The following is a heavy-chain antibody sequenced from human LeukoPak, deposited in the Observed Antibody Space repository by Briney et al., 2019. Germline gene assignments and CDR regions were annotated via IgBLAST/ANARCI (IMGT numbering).Heavy chain of an antibody. CDR3: ARDDRYSSSWYWFDP. CDR1: GGSLRSSNYY. J-gene: IGHJ5*02. Sequence: SETLSLTCTVSGGSLRSSNYYWGWIRQPPGKGLEWIGSIYYSGSTYYNPSLKSRVTISVDTSKNQFSLKLSSVTAADTAVYYCARDDRYSSSWYWFDPWGQGTLDTVSS. CDR2: IYYSGST. V-gene: IGHV4-39*07. D-gene: IGHD6-13*01.